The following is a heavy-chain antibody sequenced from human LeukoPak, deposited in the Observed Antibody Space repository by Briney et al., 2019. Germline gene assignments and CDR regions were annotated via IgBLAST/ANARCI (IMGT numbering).Heavy chain of an antibody. CDR3: ARFVGSNYTGSFDL. Sequence: GTSLRLSCAGSGFSFSSYGMHWVRQAPGKGLEWLGYIWYDGSNPDYVDPVKGRFTISRDNSKNTVYLQMNSLRAEDTAVYHCARFVGSNYTGSFDLWGQGTPVTVT. V-gene: IGHV3-33*01. J-gene: IGHJ4*02. CDR2: IWYDGSNP. CDR1: GFSFSSYG. D-gene: IGHD3-10*01.